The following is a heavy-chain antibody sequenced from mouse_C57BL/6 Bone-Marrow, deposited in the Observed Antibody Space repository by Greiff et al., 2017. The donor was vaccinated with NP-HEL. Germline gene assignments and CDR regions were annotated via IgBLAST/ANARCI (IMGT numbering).Heavy chain of an antibody. CDR1: GFNIKNTY. CDR3: ARGYYGYDEDFGFAY. Sequence: VQLQQPVAELVRPGASVKLSCTASGFNIKNTYMHWVKQRPEQGLEWIGRIDPANGNTKYAPKFQGKATITADTSSNTAYLQLSSLTSEDTAIYYCARGYYGYDEDFGFAYWGQGTLVTVSA. CDR2: IDPANGNT. J-gene: IGHJ3*01. V-gene: IGHV14-3*01. D-gene: IGHD2-2*01.